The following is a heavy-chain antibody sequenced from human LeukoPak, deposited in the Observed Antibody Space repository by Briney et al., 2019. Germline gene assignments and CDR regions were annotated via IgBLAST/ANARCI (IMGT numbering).Heavy chain of an antibody. V-gene: IGHV4-4*07. CDR3: AGSPHLTIFGVVPVPGFDY. CDR2: IYTSGST. Sequence: PSETLSLTCTVSGGSISSYYWSWIRQPAGKGLEWIGRIYTSGSTNYNPSLKSRVTMSVDTSKNQFSLKLSSVTAADTAVYYCAGSPHLTIFGVVPVPGFDYWGQGTLVTVSS. J-gene: IGHJ4*02. D-gene: IGHD3-3*01. CDR1: GGSISSYY.